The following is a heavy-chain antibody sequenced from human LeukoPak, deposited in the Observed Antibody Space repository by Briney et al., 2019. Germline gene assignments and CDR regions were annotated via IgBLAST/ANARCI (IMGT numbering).Heavy chain of an antibody. Sequence: GGSLRLSCAASGFTFSSYAMSWVRQAPGKGLEWLSSISGSGTTIDYADSVKGRFTISRDNAKTSLYLQMNNLTAEDTAVYYCVRLVRGATFDPWGQGALVAVSS. CDR3: VRLVRGATFDP. CDR2: ISGSGTTI. J-gene: IGHJ5*02. D-gene: IGHD3-10*01. V-gene: IGHV3-48*03. CDR1: GFTFSSYA.